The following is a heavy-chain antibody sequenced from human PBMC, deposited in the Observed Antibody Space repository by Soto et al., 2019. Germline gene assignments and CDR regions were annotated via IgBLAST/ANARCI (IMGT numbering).Heavy chain of an antibody. D-gene: IGHD3-10*01. CDR3: ARDIITVIGGEIYYYFGMDV. CDR2: INQSGTT. CDR1: GGSFREYY. V-gene: IGHV4-34*01. J-gene: IGHJ6*02. Sequence: SETLSLTCAVNGGSFREYYWSWLRQPPGKGLEWIGEINQSGTTHYNPSLKRRINISIDTSKNQFCLNLTSVTAADTATYYCARDIITVIGGEIYYYFGMDVWGQVTKGTV.